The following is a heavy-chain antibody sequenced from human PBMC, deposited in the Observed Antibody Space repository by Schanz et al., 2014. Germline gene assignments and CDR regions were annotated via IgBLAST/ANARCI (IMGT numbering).Heavy chain of an antibody. D-gene: IGHD6-19*01. V-gene: IGHV7-4-1*02. CDR3: TTETIAMAGTFSI. J-gene: IGHJ4*02. CDR2: INTNTGNP. CDR1: GYTFISYG. Sequence: QVQLVQSGAEVKKPGASVKVSCKASGYTFISYGINWVRQAPGQGLEWVGWINTNTGNPTYAQGFTGRFVFSLDTSVSTAYLQISSLKAEDTAAYYCTTETIAMAGTFSIWGQGTLVTVSS.